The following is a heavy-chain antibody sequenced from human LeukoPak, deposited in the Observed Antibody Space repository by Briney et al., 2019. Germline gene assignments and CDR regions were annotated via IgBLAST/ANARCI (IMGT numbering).Heavy chain of an antibody. D-gene: IGHD6-13*01. CDR3: ANEAIAAVEYYYYYMDV. CDR1: GFTFSIYG. J-gene: IGHJ6*03. CDR2: TRFDGSNE. Sequence: GSLRLSCAASGFTFSIYGMHWVRQAPGKGLEWVAFTRFDGSNEYYGDSVKGRFTVSRDNSKNTLYLQMNSLRGEDTAVYYYANEAIAAVEYYYYYMDVWGKGTTVTISS. V-gene: IGHV3-30*02.